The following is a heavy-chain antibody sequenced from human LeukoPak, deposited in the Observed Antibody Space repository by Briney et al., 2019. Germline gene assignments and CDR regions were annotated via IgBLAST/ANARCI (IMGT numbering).Heavy chain of an antibody. Sequence: GGSLRLSCAASGFTFSSYWMSWVRQAPGKGLEWVANIKQDGSEKYYVDSVKGRFTISRDNAKNSLYLQMNSLRAEDTAVYYCARVASGMSGGWRRGPSDAVDIWGQGTMVTVSS. CDR1: GFTFSSYW. V-gene: IGHV3-7*01. J-gene: IGHJ3*02. D-gene: IGHD2-15*01. CDR3: ARVASGMSGGWRRGPSDAVDI. CDR2: IKQDGSEK.